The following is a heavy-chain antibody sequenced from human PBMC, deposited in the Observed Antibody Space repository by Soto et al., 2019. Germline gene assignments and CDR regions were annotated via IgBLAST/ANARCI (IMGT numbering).Heavy chain of an antibody. Sequence: GGSLRLSCAASGFTFSRYAMSWVRQAPGKGLEWVSAISGSGGSTYYADSVKGRFTISRDNSKNTLYLQMNSLRAEDTAVYYCAKDWSYGPYYYGMDVWGQGTTVTVSS. CDR3: AKDWSYGPYYYGMDV. V-gene: IGHV3-23*01. J-gene: IGHJ6*02. D-gene: IGHD5-18*01. CDR1: GFTFSRYA. CDR2: ISGSGGST.